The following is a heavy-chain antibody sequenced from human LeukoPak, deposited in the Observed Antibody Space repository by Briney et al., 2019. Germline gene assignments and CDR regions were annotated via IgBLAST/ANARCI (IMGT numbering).Heavy chain of an antibody. CDR3: ARVSPNTVTTLQYFDY. Sequence: AGGSLRPSCVVSGLTSTGYSMTWVRQAPGKGLEWVSSISSSSDYIFYADSVKGRFTISRDNAKNSLYLQMNSLRAEDTAVYYYARVSPNTVTTLQYFDYWGQGTLVTVSS. V-gene: IGHV3-21*06. CDR1: GLTSTGYS. CDR2: ISSSSDYI. D-gene: IGHD4-17*01. J-gene: IGHJ4*02.